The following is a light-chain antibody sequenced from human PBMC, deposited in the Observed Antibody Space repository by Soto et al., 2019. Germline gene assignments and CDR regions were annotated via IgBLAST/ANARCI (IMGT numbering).Light chain of an antibody. CDR1: SSNIGNNY. CDR2: GNS. Sequence: QSVLTQPPSVSAAPGQKVTISCSGSSSNIGNNYVSWYQQLPGTAPKLLIYGNSNRPSGVPDRFSGSKSGTSASLAITGLQAEDEADYYCQSYDSSLSGPVVFGGGTKVTVL. CDR3: QSYDSSLSGPVV. J-gene: IGLJ2*01. V-gene: IGLV1-40*01.